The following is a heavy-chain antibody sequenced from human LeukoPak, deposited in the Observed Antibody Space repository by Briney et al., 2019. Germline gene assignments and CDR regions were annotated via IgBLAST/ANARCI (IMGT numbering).Heavy chain of an antibody. J-gene: IGHJ5*02. V-gene: IGHV4-4*02. CDR1: GGSISSSNW. Sequence: PSETLSLTCAVSGGSISSSNWWSWVRQPPGKGLERIGELYHSGSTNYNPSLKSRVTISVDKSKNQFSLKLSSVTSADTAVYYCARGSYYYDTSGYYNWFDPWGQGTLVTVSS. D-gene: IGHD3-22*01. CDR2: LYHSGST. CDR3: ARGSYYYDTSGYYNWFDP.